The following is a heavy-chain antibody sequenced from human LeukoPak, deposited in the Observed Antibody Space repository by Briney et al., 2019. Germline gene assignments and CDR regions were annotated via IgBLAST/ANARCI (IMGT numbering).Heavy chain of an antibody. V-gene: IGHV1-69*05. CDR3: ARNVYYYDSSGYYWGLFDY. CDR1: GGTFSSYA. CDR2: IIPIFGTA. D-gene: IGHD3-22*01. Sequence: SVKVSCRASGGTFSSYAISWVRQAPGQGLEWMGRIIPIFGTANYAQKFQGRVTITTDESTSTAYVELSSLRSEDTAVYYCARNVYYYDSSGYYWGLFDYWGQGTLVTVSS. J-gene: IGHJ4*02.